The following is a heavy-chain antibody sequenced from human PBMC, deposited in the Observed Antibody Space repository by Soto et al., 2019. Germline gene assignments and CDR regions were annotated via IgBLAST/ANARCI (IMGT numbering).Heavy chain of an antibody. Sequence: QVQLQESGPGLVKPSETLSLTCTVSGGSISSYYWSWIRQPPGKGLEWIGYIYYSGSTNYNPSLKSRVTISVDTSKNQFSLKLSSVTAADTAVYHCARGGDTAINNWGQGTLVTVSS. CDR2: IYYSGST. J-gene: IGHJ4*02. CDR1: GGSISSYY. V-gene: IGHV4-59*01. CDR3: ARGGDTAINN. D-gene: IGHD5-18*01.